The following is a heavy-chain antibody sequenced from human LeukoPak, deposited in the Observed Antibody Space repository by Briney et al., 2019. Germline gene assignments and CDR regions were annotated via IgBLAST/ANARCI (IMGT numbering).Heavy chain of an antibody. D-gene: IGHD4-17*01. J-gene: IGHJ4*02. Sequence: GSLRLSCAASGFTFSSYAMHWVRQAPGKGLEWVAVISYDGSNKYYADSVKGRFTISRDNSKNTLYLQMNSLRAEDTAVYYCARDGSTVRSYFPFDYWGRGTLVTVSS. CDR3: ARDGSTVRSYFPFDY. CDR1: GFTFSSYA. V-gene: IGHV3-30*01. CDR2: ISYDGSNK.